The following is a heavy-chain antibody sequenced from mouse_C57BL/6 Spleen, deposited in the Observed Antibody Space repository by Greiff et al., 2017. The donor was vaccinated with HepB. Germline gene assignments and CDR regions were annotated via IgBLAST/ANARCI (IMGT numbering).Heavy chain of an antibody. CDR1: GYTFTSYW. Sequence: QVQLQQSGAELAKPGASVKLSCKASGYTFTSYWMHWVKQRPGQGLEWIGYINPSSGYTKYNQKFKDKATLTADKSSSTSYMQLSSLTYEDSAVYYCASIYYGYAWFAYWGQGTLVTVSA. J-gene: IGHJ3*01. V-gene: IGHV1-7*01. D-gene: IGHD2-2*01. CDR2: INPSSGYT. CDR3: ASIYYGYAWFAY.